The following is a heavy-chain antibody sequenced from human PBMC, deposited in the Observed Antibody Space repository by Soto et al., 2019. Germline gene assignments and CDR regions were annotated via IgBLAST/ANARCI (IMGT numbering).Heavy chain of an antibody. CDR3: ARLDSSVVGEYFQH. V-gene: IGHV1-8*02. CDR2: MNPNSGIT. D-gene: IGHD3-3*01. J-gene: IGHJ1*01. CDR1: GYSFTTYA. Sequence: ASVKVSCKASGYSFTTYAMHWVRQAPGQSLEWMGWMNPNSGITGYAQKFQGRVTMTRSTSISTAYMELSSLRSEDTAVYYCARLDSSVVGEYFQHWGQGTLVTVSS.